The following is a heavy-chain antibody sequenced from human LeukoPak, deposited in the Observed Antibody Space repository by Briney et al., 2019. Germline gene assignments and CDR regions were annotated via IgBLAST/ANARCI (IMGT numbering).Heavy chain of an antibody. Sequence: GASVKVSCKASGYTFTSYGISWVRQAPGQGLEWMGWISAYNGNTNYAQKLQGRVTMTRDTSISTAYMELSRLRSDDTAVYYCARVGTMVRGVIMVPPYYFDYWGQGTLVTVSS. V-gene: IGHV1-18*01. J-gene: IGHJ4*02. CDR2: ISAYNGNT. CDR3: ARVGTMVRGVIMVPPYYFDY. D-gene: IGHD3-10*01. CDR1: GYTFTSYG.